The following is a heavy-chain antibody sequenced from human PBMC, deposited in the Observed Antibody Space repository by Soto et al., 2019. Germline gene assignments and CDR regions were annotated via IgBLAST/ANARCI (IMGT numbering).Heavy chain of an antibody. CDR2: ISSSSNII. CDR3: ARDSFSSRGPFGF. J-gene: IGHJ4*02. V-gene: IGHV3-11*01. Sequence: QVQLVESGGGLVKSGGSLRLSCAASGFTFSDYYMSWIRQAPGKGLEWVSHISSSSNIIYYADSVKGRVTISRDNAKNSVYLQMNDLRAEDTAVYYCARDSFSSRGPFGFWGQGALVTVSS. D-gene: IGHD6-19*01. CDR1: GFTFSDYY.